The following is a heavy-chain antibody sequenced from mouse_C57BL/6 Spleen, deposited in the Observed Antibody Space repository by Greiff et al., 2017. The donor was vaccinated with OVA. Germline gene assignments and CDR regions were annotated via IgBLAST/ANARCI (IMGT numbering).Heavy chain of an antibody. CDR3: ARYGSSHWYFDV. CDR1: GFTFSSYA. D-gene: IGHD1-1*01. CDR2: ISDGGSYT. J-gene: IGHJ1*03. V-gene: IGHV5-4*01. Sequence: EVHLVESGGGLVKPGGSLKLSCAASGFTFSSYAMSWVRQTPEKRLEWVATISDGGSYTYYPDNVKGRFTISRDNAKNNLYLQMSHLKSEDTAMYYCARYGSSHWYFDVWGTGTTVTVSS.